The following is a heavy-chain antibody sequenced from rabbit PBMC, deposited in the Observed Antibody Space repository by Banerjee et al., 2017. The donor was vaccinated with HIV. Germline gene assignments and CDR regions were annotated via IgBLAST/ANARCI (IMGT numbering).Heavy chain of an antibody. CDR2: IYNGGTGST. D-gene: IGHD4-1*01. CDR1: GFSFSSKYV. CDR3: ARDLAGVIGWNFNL. Sequence: QEQLEESGGDLVKPEGSLTLTCTASGFSFSSKYVMCWVRQAPGKGLEWIACIYNGGTGSTYYATWAKGRFTISKTSSTTVTLQMTSLTAADTATYFCARDLAGVIGWNFNLWGPGTLVTVS. J-gene: IGHJ4*01. V-gene: IGHV1S45*01.